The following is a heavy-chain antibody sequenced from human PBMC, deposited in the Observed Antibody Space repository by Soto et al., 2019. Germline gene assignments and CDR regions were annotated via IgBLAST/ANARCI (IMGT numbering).Heavy chain of an antibody. CDR3: VRGERGYSGYASPSFDY. V-gene: IGHV4-59*01. Sequence: SETLSLTCTVSGGSISSYYWSWIRQPPGKGLEWIGYIYYSGSTNYNPSLKSRVTISVDTSKNQFSLKLSSVTAADTAVYYCVRGERGYSGYASPSFDYWGQGTLVTVSS. CDR1: GGSISSYY. J-gene: IGHJ4*02. CDR2: IYYSGST. D-gene: IGHD5-12*01.